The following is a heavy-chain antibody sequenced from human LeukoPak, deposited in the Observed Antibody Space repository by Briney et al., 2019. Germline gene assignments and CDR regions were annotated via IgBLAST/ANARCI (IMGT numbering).Heavy chain of an antibody. CDR2: ISSGSSTI. J-gene: IGHJ6*02. CDR3: ARVGCTGGSCLAYNYYAMDV. V-gene: IGHV3-48*01. CDR1: GFTFSTYS. Sequence: GGSLRLSCAASGFTFSTYSMNWVRQAPGKGLEWVSFISSGSSTIYYADSVKGRFTISRDNAKNSLYLQVNTLRAEDTAVYYCARVGCTGGSCLAYNYYAMDVWGQGTTVTVSS. D-gene: IGHD2-15*01.